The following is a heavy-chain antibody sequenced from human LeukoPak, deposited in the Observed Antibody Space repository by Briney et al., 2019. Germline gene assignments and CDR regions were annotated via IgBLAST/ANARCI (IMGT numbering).Heavy chain of an antibody. CDR2: IYYSGST. CDR1: GGSISSYY. Sequence: SETLSLTCTVSGGSISSYYWSWIRQPPGKGLEWIGYIYYSGSTNYNPSLKSRVTISVDTSKNQFSLKLSSVTAADTAVYYCARGWEYYYYGMDVWGQGTTVTVSS. CDR3: ARGWEYYYYGMDV. J-gene: IGHJ6*02. V-gene: IGHV4-59*12. D-gene: IGHD1-26*01.